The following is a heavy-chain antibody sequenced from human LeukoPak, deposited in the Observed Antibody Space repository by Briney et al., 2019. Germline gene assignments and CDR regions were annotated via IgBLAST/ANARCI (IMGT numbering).Heavy chain of an antibody. J-gene: IGHJ3*02. CDR3: AREWTTWGAFDI. CDR1: GGSIGSRTYY. Sequence: PSETLSLTCTVSGGSIGSRTYYWGWIRQPPGKGLEWIGSTYYAGSTFYNPSLKSRVTISVDTSKNQFSMKLSSVTAADAAVYFCAREWTTWGAFDIWGQGTVVTVSS. CDR2: TYYAGST. V-gene: IGHV4-39*07. D-gene: IGHD2/OR15-2a*01.